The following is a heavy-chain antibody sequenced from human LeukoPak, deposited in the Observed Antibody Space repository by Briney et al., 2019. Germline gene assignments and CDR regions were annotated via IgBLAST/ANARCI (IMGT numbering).Heavy chain of an antibody. CDR1: GGSISSSRYY. CDR3: ARTLRLHYYGSGSREFDY. CDR2: IYYTGKT. Sequence: SETLSLTCTVSGGSISSSRYYWGWIRQPPGRGLEWIGSIYYTGKTYYNPSLKSRVTISVDTSKNQFSLKLSSVTAADTAVYYCARTLRLHYYGSGSREFDYWGQGTLVTVSS. J-gene: IGHJ4*02. V-gene: IGHV4-39*07. D-gene: IGHD3-10*01.